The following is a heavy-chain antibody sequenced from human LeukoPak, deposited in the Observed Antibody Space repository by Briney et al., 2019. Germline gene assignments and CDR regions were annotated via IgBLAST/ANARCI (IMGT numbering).Heavy chain of an antibody. CDR3: ARAGNYYGDYDY. J-gene: IGHJ4*02. V-gene: IGHV3-23*01. D-gene: IGHD4-17*01. CDR2: ISGSGGST. Sequence: GGSLRLSCAASGFTFSSCAMTWVRQAPGKGLEWVSGISGSGGSTYYADSVKGRFTISRDNSKNTLYLQMNSLRAEDTAVYYCARAGNYYGDYDYWGQGTLVTVSS. CDR1: GFTFSSCA.